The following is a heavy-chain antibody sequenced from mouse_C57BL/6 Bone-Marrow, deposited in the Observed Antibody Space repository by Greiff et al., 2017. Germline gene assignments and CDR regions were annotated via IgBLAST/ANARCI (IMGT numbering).Heavy chain of an antibody. Sequence: EVKLVQSGAGLVKPGASLKLSCAASGFTFSSYAMPWVRQTPEKGLEWVANISDGGSYTNYPDNVKGRFTISRDNAKNNLYLQLSHLKSEDTAMYYCARDYYGRSYNAMDYWGQGTSVTVSS. V-gene: IGHV5-4*01. CDR2: ISDGGSYT. CDR1: GFTFSSYA. J-gene: IGHJ4*01. D-gene: IGHD1-1*01. CDR3: ARDYYGRSYNAMDY.